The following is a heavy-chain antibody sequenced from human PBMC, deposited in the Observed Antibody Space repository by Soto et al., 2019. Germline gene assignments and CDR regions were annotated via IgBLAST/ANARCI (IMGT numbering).Heavy chain of an antibody. J-gene: IGHJ4*02. V-gene: IGHV4-39*01. CDR1: GGSTDSRSHY. CDR3: ARQPRGPGYGERGLYFDH. D-gene: IGHD3-16*01. CDR2: VYYSGST. Sequence: SETLSLTCTVSGGSTDSRSHYWGWIRQPPGRGLEWIGSVYYSGSTHDNPSLQSRVTISVDTSRNQFSLNLISVTAADTAVYFCARQPRGPGYGERGLYFDHWGQGTLVTVS.